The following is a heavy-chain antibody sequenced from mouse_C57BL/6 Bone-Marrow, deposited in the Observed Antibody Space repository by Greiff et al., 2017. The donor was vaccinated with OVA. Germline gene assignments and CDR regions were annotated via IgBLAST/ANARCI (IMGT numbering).Heavy chain of an antibody. CDR2: ISDGGSYT. Sequence: EVKLVESGGGLVKPGGSLKLSCAASGFTFSSYAMSWVRQTPEKRLAWVATISDGGSYTYYPDNVKGRFTISRDNAKNNLYLQMSHLKSEDTAMYYCARDYGYYFFAYWGQGTLVTVSA. D-gene: IGHD2-3*01. V-gene: IGHV5-4*01. J-gene: IGHJ3*01. CDR1: GFTFSSYA. CDR3: ARDYGYYFFAY.